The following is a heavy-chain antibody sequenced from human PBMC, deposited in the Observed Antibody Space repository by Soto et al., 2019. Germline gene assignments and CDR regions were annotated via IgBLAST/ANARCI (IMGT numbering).Heavy chain of an antibody. J-gene: IGHJ5*02. CDR1: GGSISSSNYY. D-gene: IGHD6-19*01. CDR2: IYYSGST. Sequence: QLQLQESGPGLVKPSETLSLTCTVSGGSISSSNYYWGWIRQPPGKGLEWIGSIYYSGSTYYNPSLKSRVTISVDTSKNQFSLKLSSVTAADTAVYYCARQVISGIAVAGTLRNWFDPWGQGTLVTVSS. V-gene: IGHV4-39*01. CDR3: ARQVISGIAVAGTLRNWFDP.